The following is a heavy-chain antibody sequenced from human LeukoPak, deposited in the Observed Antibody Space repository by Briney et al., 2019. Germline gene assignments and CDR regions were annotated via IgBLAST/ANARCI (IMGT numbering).Heavy chain of an antibody. V-gene: IGHV1-2*06. CDR3: ARAYCTNGVCYIGY. Sequence: ASVKVSCKASGYTFTGYYMHWVRQAPGQGREWMGRINPNSGGTNYAQKFQGRVTMTRDTSISTAYMELSRLRSDDTAVYYCARAYCTNGVCYIGYWGQGTLVTVSS. J-gene: IGHJ4*02. CDR1: GYTFTGYY. CDR2: INPNSGGT. D-gene: IGHD2-8*01.